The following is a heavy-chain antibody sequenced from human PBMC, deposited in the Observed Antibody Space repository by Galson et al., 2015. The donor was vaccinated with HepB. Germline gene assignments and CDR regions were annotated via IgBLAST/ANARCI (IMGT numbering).Heavy chain of an antibody. CDR3: VKRWDYYGSSGYYDDAFDI. CDR1: GFTFSSYA. J-gene: IGHJ3*02. V-gene: IGHV3-64D*06. CDR2: ISSNGGST. Sequence: SLRLSCAASGFTFSSYAMHWVRQAPGKGLEYVPAISSNGGSTYYADSVKGRFTISRDNSKNTLYLQMSSLRPEDTAVYYCVKRWDYYGSSGYYDDAFDIWGQGTMVTVSS. D-gene: IGHD3-22*01.